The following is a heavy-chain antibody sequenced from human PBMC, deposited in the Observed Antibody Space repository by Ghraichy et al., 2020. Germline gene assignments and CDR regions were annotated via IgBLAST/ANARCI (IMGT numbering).Heavy chain of an antibody. CDR1: GGSISSSSYY. CDR2: VYYTGST. Sequence: SETLSLTCTVSGGSISSSSYYWGWIRQPPGKGLEWIGSVYYTGSTNYNPSLKSRVTISVDTSKKQFSLKLSSVTAADTAVYYCARRHDYGDYYYDYWGQGTLVTVSS. D-gene: IGHD4-17*01. J-gene: IGHJ4*02. V-gene: IGHV4-39*01. CDR3: ARRHDYGDYYYDY.